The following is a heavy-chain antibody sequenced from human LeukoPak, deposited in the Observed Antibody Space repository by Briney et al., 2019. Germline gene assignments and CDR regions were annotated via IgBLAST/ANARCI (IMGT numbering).Heavy chain of an antibody. Sequence: GGSLRLSCAASGFTFSSYGMHWVRQAPGKGLEWVAVIWYDGSNKYYADSVKGRFTISRDNSKNTLYLQMNSLRAEDTAIYYCAKDRTVGASYWYFDLWGRGTLVTVSS. J-gene: IGHJ2*01. D-gene: IGHD1-26*01. CDR1: GFTFSSYG. CDR2: IWYDGSNK. CDR3: AKDRTVGASYWYFDL. V-gene: IGHV3-33*06.